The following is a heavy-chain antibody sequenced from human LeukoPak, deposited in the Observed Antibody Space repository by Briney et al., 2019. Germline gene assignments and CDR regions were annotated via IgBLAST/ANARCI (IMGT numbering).Heavy chain of an antibody. V-gene: IGHV3-33*08. Sequence: PGGSLRLSCAASGFTFGKYSMNWVRQAPGKGLEWVAVIWYDGSNKYYADSVKGRFTISRDNSKNTLYLQMNSLRAEDTAVYYCARDLGYSYGKNWGQGTMVTVSS. CDR1: GFTFGKYS. CDR2: IWYDGSNK. D-gene: IGHD5-18*01. CDR3: ARDLGYSYGKN. J-gene: IGHJ3*01.